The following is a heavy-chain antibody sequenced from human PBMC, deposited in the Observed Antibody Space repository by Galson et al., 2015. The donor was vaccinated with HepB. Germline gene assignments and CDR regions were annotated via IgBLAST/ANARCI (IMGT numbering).Heavy chain of an antibody. J-gene: IGHJ3*02. CDR1: GFTFSSYG. D-gene: IGHD1-26*01. CDR2: ISYDGSNK. CDR3: AKDQHSGSYPDAFDI. Sequence: SLRLSCAASGFTFSSYGMHWVRQAPGKGLEWVAVISYDGSNKYYADSVKGRFTISRDNSKNTLYLQMNSLRAEDTAVYYCAKDQHSGSYPDAFDIWGQGTMVTVSS. V-gene: IGHV3-30*18.